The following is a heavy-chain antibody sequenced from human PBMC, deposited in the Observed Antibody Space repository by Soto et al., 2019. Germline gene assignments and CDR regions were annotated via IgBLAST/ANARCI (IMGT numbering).Heavy chain of an antibody. D-gene: IGHD3-9*01. V-gene: IGHV4-30-4*01. Sequence: PSETLSLTCTVSGGSISSGDYYWSWIRQPPGKGLEWIGYIYYSGSTYYNPSLKSRVTISVDTSKNQFSLKLSSVTAADTAVYYCARVKRNYDILTGYHDYGMDVWGQGTTVTVSS. CDR2: IYYSGST. CDR3: ARVKRNYDILTGYHDYGMDV. CDR1: GGSISSGDYY. J-gene: IGHJ6*02.